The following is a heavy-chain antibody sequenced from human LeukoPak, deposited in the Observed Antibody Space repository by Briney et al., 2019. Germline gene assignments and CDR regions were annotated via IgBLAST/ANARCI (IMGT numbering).Heavy chain of an antibody. CDR2: IFYSGNT. J-gene: IGHJ4*02. CDR1: GGSISSGSYY. CDR3: ARHISAASRFDY. D-gene: IGHD2-21*01. Sequence: SQTLSLTCTVSGGSISSGSYYWSWIRQPAGKGLEWIGYIFYSGNTNYNPSLKSRVTISVDTFKNQLSLRLSSVTAADTAVYYCARHISAASRFDYWGQGSLVTVSS. V-gene: IGHV4-61*09.